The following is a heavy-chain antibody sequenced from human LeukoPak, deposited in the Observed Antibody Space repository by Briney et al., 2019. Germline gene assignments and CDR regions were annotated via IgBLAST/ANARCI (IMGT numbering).Heavy chain of an antibody. D-gene: IGHD1-1*01. CDR3: ARDLERYPISGNDRYYYYYCMDV. V-gene: IGHV1-46*01. CDR1: GYTFTSYY. CDR2: INPSGGST. Sequence: ASVKVSCKASGYTFTSYYMHWVRQAPGQGLEWMGIINPSGGSTSYAQKFQGRVTMTRDTSTSTAYMELSSLRSEDTAVYFCARDLERYPISGNDRYYYYYCMDVWGKGTTVTVSS. J-gene: IGHJ6*03.